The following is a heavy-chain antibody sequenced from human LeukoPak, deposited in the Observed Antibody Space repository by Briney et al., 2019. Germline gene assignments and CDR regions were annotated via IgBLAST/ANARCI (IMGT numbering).Heavy chain of an antibody. Sequence: SETLSLTCTVSGGSISSYYWSWIRQPPGKGLEWIGYIYYSGSTDYNPSLKSRVTISVDTSKNQFSLKLSSVTAADTAVYYCAREGVDTAMGSFDYWGQGTLVTVSS. CDR3: AREGVDTAMGSFDY. D-gene: IGHD5-18*01. CDR2: IYYSGST. J-gene: IGHJ4*02. CDR1: GGSISSYY. V-gene: IGHV4-59*01.